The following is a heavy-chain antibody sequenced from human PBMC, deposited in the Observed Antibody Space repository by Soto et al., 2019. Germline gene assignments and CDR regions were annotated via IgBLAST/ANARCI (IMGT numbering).Heavy chain of an antibody. CDR2: IYNSGRGST. D-gene: IGHD5-18*01. CDR1: GSSMTTYY. J-gene: IGHJ4*02. CDR3: ARVVVDTAMVGRVLGFDY. Sequence: SETLSLTCSVSGSSMTTYYWHWIRQAPGKGLEWIGFIYNSGRGSTGSNPSLSSRVTFSIETSKNQFSLKLDSVTAADTAVYYCARVVVDTAMVGRVLGFDYWGQGTLVTVSS. V-gene: IGHV4-59*01.